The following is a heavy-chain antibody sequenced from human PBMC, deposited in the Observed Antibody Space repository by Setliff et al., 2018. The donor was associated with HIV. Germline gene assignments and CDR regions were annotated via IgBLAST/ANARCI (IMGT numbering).Heavy chain of an antibody. CDR3: ARDRHSSGLGSYGP. CDR2: IDSSGTT. V-gene: IGHV4-4*07. CDR1: GGSFGVYR. J-gene: IGHJ5*02. Sequence: PSETLSLTCTISGGSFGVYRWSWIRQSAGRGLEWIGRIDSSGTTDYKPSLKCRVAISVDTSRNQFSLRVTSVTAADTAVYFCARDRHSSGLGSYGPWGPGILVTVSS. D-gene: IGHD3-10*01.